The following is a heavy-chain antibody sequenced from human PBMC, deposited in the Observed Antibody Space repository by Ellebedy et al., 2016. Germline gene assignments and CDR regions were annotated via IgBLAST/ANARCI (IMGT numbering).Heavy chain of an antibody. CDR2: IYYSGGT. V-gene: IGHV4-59*12. CDR3: ASIVGATFHWYFDL. D-gene: IGHD1-26*01. J-gene: IGHJ2*01. Sequence: SETLSLTCTVSGGPISSYYWSWIRQPPGKGLEWIGYIYYSGGTNYNPSLKSRVTISVDTSKNQFSLKLSSVTAADTAVYYCASIVGATFHWYFDLWGRGTLVTVSS. CDR1: GGPISSYY.